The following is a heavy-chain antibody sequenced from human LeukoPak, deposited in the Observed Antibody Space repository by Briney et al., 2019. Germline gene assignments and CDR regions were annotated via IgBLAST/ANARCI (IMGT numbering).Heavy chain of an antibody. J-gene: IGHJ4*02. V-gene: IGHV3-33*06. D-gene: IGHD3-10*01. CDR1: GFTFSLYG. CDR2: ISNDGSKT. Sequence: GGSLRLSCAASGFTFSLYGMHWVRQAPGKGLEWVALISNDGSKTYYADSVKGRFTISRDNSRNTVYLQVSSLRADDTAVYYCAKDSRGANFFGDFDYWGQGTLVTVSS. CDR3: AKDSRGANFFGDFDY.